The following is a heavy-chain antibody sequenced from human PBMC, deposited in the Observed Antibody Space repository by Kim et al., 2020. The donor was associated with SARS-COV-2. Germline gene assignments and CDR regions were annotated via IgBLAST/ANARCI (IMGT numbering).Heavy chain of an antibody. CDR1: GFTFSTYA. Sequence: GGSLRLSCAASGFTFSTYAVGWVRQAPGKGLEWVSAISAGGSTYFADSVRGRFTISRDNSKNTLHLQMNSLRADDTAVYYCAKGRGGDSYWGQGTLVTVSS. D-gene: IGHD2-21*02. CDR2: ISAGGST. CDR3: AKGRGGDSY. V-gene: IGHV3-23*01. J-gene: IGHJ4*02.